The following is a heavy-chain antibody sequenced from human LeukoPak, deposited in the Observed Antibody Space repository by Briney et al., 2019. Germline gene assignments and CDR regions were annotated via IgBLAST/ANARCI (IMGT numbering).Heavy chain of an antibody. CDR1: GFIFNNYG. J-gene: IGHJ5*02. CDR3: AKGSSGYFADL. Sequence: GGSLRLSCAASGFIFNNYGLIWVRQAPGKGLEWVSAISNDGGGTTYADFVNGRFTISRDNSKNTLFLQLNSLRAEDTALYYRAKGSSGYFADLWGQGTLVTVSS. D-gene: IGHD3-22*01. CDR2: ISNDGGGT. V-gene: IGHV3-23*01.